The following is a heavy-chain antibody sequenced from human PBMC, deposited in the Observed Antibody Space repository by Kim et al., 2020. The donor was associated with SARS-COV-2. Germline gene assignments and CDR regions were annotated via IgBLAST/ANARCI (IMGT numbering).Heavy chain of an antibody. D-gene: IGHD6-19*01. CDR1: GFTFSSHW. V-gene: IGHV3-74*01. CDR3: ARRHFSSGYYYFDY. Sequence: GGSLRLSCAASGFTFSSHWMHWVRQAPGKGLVWVSRINSDGSSTSYADSVKGRFAISRDNARNTLYLQMNSLRAEDTAVYSCARRHFSSGYYYFDYWGQG. CDR2: INSDGSST. J-gene: IGHJ4*02.